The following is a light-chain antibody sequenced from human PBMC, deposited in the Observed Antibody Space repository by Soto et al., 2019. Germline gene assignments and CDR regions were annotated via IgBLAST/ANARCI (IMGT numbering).Light chain of an antibody. J-gene: IGKJ2*01. CDR2: DAS. Sequence: DIRMTQSPCSLSASAGDRVTITCRASQTISNYLNWYQHNPGKAPKLLISDASSLQSGVPSRFSGGGSGTDFTLTISNLQPEDFATYYCQQSYSTPPTFGQGTKVEIK. CDR1: QTISNY. V-gene: IGKV1-39*01. CDR3: QQSYSTPPT.